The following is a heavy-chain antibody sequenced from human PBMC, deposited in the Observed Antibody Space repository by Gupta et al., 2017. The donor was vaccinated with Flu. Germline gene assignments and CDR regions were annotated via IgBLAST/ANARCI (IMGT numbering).Heavy chain of an antibody. D-gene: IGHD2-21*02. J-gene: IGHJ4*02. V-gene: IGHV5-51*01. CDR2: IYPGDSDT. CDR3: ARHAYCGGDCYSFGGFDY. Sequence: EVQLVQSGAEVKKPGESLKISCKGSGYSFTSYWIGWVRQMPGKGLEWMGIIYPGDSDTRYSPSFQGQVTISADKSISTAYLQWSSLKASDTAMYYCARHAYCGGDCYSFGGFDYWGQGTLVTVSS. CDR1: GYSFTSYW.